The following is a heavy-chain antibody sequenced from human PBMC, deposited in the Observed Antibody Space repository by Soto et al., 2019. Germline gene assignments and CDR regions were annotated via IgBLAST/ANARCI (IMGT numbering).Heavy chain of an antibody. CDR2: ISYDGSNK. CDR3: ADSSSSWPLDY. V-gene: IGHV3-30-3*01. CDR1: GFTFSSYA. J-gene: IGHJ4*02. D-gene: IGHD6-13*01. Sequence: QVQLVESGGGVVQPGRSLRLSCAASGFTFSSYAMHWVRQAPGKGLEWVAVISYDGSNKYYADSVKGRFTIYRDNSKNTLYLQMNSLRAEDTAVYYCADSSSSWPLDYWGQGTLVTVSS.